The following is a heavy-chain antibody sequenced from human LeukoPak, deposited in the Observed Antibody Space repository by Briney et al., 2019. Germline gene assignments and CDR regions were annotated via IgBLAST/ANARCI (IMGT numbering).Heavy chain of an antibody. Sequence: TGGSLRLSCAASGFTFSSYAMSWVRQAPGKGLEWVSAISGSGGSTYYADSVKGRFTISRDNSKNTLYLQMNSLRAEDTAVYYCAREPPVPHGWNRRFDPWGQGTLVTVSS. CDR3: AREPPVPHGWNRRFDP. CDR1: GFTFSSYA. J-gene: IGHJ5*02. V-gene: IGHV3-23*01. CDR2: ISGSGGST. D-gene: IGHD1-14*01.